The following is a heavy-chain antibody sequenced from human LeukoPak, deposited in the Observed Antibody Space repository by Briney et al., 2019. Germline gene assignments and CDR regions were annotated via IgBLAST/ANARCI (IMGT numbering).Heavy chain of an antibody. J-gene: IGHJ5*02. Sequence: ASVKVSCKASGYTFTGYYMHWVRQAPGQGLEWMGWINPNSGGTNYAQKVQGRVTMTRDTSISTAYMELSRLRSDDTAVYYCAREKDIVAVVAATVPQYNWFDPWGQGTLVTVSS. V-gene: IGHV1-2*02. CDR2: INPNSGGT. D-gene: IGHD2-15*01. CDR1: GYTFTGYY. CDR3: AREKDIVAVVAATVPQYNWFDP.